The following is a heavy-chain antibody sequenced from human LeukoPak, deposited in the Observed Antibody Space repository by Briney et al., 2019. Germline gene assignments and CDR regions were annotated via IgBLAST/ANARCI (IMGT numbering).Heavy chain of an antibody. CDR2: INPSGGST. J-gene: IGHJ3*02. V-gene: IGHV1-46*01. Sequence: ASVKVSCKASGYTFTSYYMHWVRQAPGQGLEWMGIINPSGGSTSYAQKFQGRVTTTRDMSTSTVYMELSSLRSEDTAVYYCARVIRYYYDSSGYPDAFDIWGQGTMVTVSS. CDR1: GYTFTSYY. D-gene: IGHD3-22*01. CDR3: ARVIRYYYDSSGYPDAFDI.